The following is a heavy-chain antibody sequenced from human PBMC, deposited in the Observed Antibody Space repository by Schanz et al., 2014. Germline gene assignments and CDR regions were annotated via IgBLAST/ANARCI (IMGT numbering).Heavy chain of an antibody. J-gene: IGHJ6*02. V-gene: IGHV4-31*03. Sequence: QVQLQESGPGLVKPSQTLSLTCTVSGASISSGGYYWDWIRLLPGKGLEWIGYISYSGSTSFNPSLKSRLTMSVDTSKNQFSLRLSSVTAADTAVYYCARHGGIPYYPMHVWGQGTTVTVSS. D-gene: IGHD3-16*01. CDR1: GASISSGGYY. CDR2: ISYSGST. CDR3: ARHGGIPYYPMHV.